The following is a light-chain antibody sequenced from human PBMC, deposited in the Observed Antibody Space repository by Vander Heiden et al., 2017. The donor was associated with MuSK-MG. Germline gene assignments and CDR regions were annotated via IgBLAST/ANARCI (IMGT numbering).Light chain of an antibody. CDR3: QVQDRSSDHVV. V-gene: IGLV3-21*02. Sequence: YVLTQPPSVSVAPGQTARSTCGGNNIGSNSVHWYQKKAGQAPVLLVYDYTDRPSGIPERFSGSKSGTTATLTTTRVEAGDEADYYCQVQDRSSDHVVFGGGTKLTVL. CDR1: NIGSNS. CDR2: DYT. J-gene: IGLJ2*01.